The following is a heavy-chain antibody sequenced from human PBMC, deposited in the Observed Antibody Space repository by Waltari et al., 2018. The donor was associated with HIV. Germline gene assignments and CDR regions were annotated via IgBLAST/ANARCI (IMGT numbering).Heavy chain of an antibody. J-gene: IGHJ6*02. CDR3: ARVGVITTYYYYGMDV. CDR1: GFTVSSNY. Sequence: EVQLVESGGGLIQPGGSLRLSCAASGFTVSSNYISWVRQAPGKGLEWVSVIYSGGSTYYADSVMGRFTISRDNSKTTLYLQMNSLRAEDTAVYYCARVGVITTYYYYGMDVWGQGTTVTVSS. V-gene: IGHV3-53*01. CDR2: IYSGGST. D-gene: IGHD3-10*01.